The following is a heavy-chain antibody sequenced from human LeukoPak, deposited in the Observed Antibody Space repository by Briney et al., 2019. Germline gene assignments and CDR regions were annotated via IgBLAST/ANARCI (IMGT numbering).Heavy chain of an antibody. D-gene: IGHD5-18*01. CDR3: ARVPTNGYGFGN. V-gene: IGHV3-74*03. CDR1: GFALSTYW. Sequence: PGGSLRLSCAASGFALSTYWMHWVRQAPGKGLVWVAHINNDGSGTTYADSVEGRFTISRDNAKNTLYLQMNSLRAEDTAVYYCARVPTNGYGFGNWGQGTLVTVSS. CDR2: INNDGSGT. J-gene: IGHJ4*02.